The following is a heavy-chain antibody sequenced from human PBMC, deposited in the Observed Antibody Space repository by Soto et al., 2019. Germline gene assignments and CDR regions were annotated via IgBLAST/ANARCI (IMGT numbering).Heavy chain of an antibody. CDR3: AKEIFAAAYAATSAFDL. CDR1: GFTFSSHA. V-gene: IGHV3-23*01. Sequence: PGGSLRLSCAAPGFTFSSHALGWLPQAPGTGPEWVAFVDGSGGDTSYADSVKGRFTISRDNSDNSLFLDMNSLRAEDTGRYFCAKEIFAAAYAATSAFDLWGQGTLVTVSS. D-gene: IGHD2-8*01. CDR2: VDGSGGDT. J-gene: IGHJ4*02.